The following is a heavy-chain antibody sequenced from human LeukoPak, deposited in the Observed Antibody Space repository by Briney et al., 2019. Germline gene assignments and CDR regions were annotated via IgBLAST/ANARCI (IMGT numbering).Heavy chain of an antibody. V-gene: IGHV1-2*02. CDR2: INPNSGGT. CDR1: GYTFTGYY. D-gene: IGHD6-19*01. J-gene: IGHJ4*02. Sequence: GASVKVSCKASGYTFTGYYMHWVRQAPGQGLEWMGWINPNSGGTNYAQKFQGRVTMTRDTSISTAYMELSRLRSDDTAVYYCARMAGTRGQYFDYWGQGTLVTVSS. CDR3: ARMAGTRGQYFDY.